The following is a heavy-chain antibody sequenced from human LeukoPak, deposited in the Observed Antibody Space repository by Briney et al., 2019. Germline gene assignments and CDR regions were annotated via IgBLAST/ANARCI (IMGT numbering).Heavy chain of an antibody. D-gene: IGHD1-26*01. CDR1: GFTLSSYS. V-gene: IGHV3-21*01. CDR2: ISSSSSYI. Sequence: GGSLRLSCAASGFTLSSYSMNWVRQAPGKGLEWVSSISSSSSYIYYADSVKGRFTISRDNAKNSLYLQMNSLRAEDTAVYYCARAMLGGSYFDYWGQGTLVTVSS. J-gene: IGHJ4*02. CDR3: ARAMLGGSYFDY.